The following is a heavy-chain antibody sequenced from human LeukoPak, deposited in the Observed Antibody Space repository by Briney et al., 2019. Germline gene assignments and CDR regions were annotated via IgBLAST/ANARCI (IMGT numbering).Heavy chain of an antibody. CDR3: AKEDVGAAPDH. CDR2: DSVYGGGP. CDR1: GFTFSSYG. J-gene: IGHJ4*02. Sequence: QSGGSLRLSCAASGFTFSSYGMSWIRQAPGKGREWVSADSVYGGGPYYADSVKGRFTMSRDNSKSTLYLQMDSLRVEDTAVYYCAKEDVGAAPDHWGQGTLVTVSS. D-gene: IGHD2-15*01. V-gene: IGHV3-23*01.